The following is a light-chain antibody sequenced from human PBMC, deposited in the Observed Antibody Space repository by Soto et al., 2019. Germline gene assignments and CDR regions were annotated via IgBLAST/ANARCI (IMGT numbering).Light chain of an antibody. Sequence: QSVLTQPASVSGSPGQSITISCTGTSSDVGGYNYVSWYQQDQGKAPKLMIYEVSNRPSGVSNRFSGSKSGNTASLTISGLQAEDEADYYCSSYTSSNTRVLGTGTKVTVL. CDR2: EVS. CDR1: SSDVGGYNY. J-gene: IGLJ1*01. CDR3: SSYTSSNTRV. V-gene: IGLV2-14*01.